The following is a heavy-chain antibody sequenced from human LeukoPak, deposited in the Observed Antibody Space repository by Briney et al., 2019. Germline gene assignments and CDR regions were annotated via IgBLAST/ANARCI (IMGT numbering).Heavy chain of an antibody. D-gene: IGHD2-15*01. CDR1: GGSISSYY. V-gene: IGHV4-59*08. CDR2: IYYSGST. J-gene: IGHJ4*02. CDR3: ARHPEVAHFDY. Sequence: SETLSLTCTVSGGSISSYYWSWIRQPPGKGLEWIGYIYYSGSTNYNPSLKSRVTISVDTSKNQFSLKLSSVTAADTAVYYCARHPEVAHFDYWGQGTLVTVSS.